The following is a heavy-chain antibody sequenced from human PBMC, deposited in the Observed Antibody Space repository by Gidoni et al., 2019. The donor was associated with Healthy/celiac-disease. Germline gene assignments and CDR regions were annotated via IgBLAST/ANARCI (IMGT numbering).Heavy chain of an antibody. Sequence: EVQLLESGGGLVQPGGSLRLSCAASGFTFSSYAMSWVRQAPGKGLEWVSAISGSGGSTYYADSVKGRFTISRDNSKNTLYLQMNSLRAEDTAVYYCAKPKRKGPGTYWYFDLWGRGTLVTVSS. CDR2: ISGSGGST. CDR3: AKPKRKGPGTYWYFDL. J-gene: IGHJ2*01. V-gene: IGHV3-23*01. D-gene: IGHD3-16*01. CDR1: GFTFSSYA.